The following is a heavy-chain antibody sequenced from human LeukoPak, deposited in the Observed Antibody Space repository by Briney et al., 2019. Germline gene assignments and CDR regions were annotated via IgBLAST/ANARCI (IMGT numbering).Heavy chain of an antibody. CDR2: ISAYNGNT. CDR3: ARDRPHDFWSGYYYYYGMDV. D-gene: IGHD3-3*01. V-gene: IGHV1-18*01. Sequence: ASVQVSCRSSGGTFNTHIFSWVRQAPGQGLEWMGWISAYNGNTNYAQKLQGRVIMTTDTSTSTAYMELRSLRSDDTAVYYCARDRPHDFWSGYYYYYGMDVWGQGTTVTVSS. J-gene: IGHJ6*02. CDR1: GGTFNTHI.